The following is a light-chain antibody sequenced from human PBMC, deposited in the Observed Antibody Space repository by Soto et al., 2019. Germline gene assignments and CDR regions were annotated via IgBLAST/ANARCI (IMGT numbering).Light chain of an antibody. V-gene: IGKV3-15*01. CDR2: GAS. CDR1: QSIGSN. Sequence: EIVITQSPAILSVSPGGRATLSCRASQSIGSNLAWFQQRPGQAPRLLIYGASTRAAGIPARFSGSGSGKGFTLNISSLQSEDFVVYYCHQYDNWPPDTFGQGTKVEIK. CDR3: HQYDNWPPDT. J-gene: IGKJ2*01.